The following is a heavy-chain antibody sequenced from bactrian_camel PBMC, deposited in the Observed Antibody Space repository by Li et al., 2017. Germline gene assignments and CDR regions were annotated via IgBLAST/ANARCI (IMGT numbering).Heavy chain of an antibody. V-gene: IGHV3S53*01. CDR2: FGSHDRP. CDR3: VIGFAYGLGS. CDR1: GFRYSVCS. J-gene: IGHJ6*01. D-gene: IGHD1*01. Sequence: HVQLVESGGGSVQAGGSLTLSCAGSGFRYSVCSMGWYRQAPGKERGRVAVFGSHDRPTYIDSVKDRFTISEDMGAFYLEMNNLKTEDMAMYYCVIGFAYGLGSCGQGTQVTVS.